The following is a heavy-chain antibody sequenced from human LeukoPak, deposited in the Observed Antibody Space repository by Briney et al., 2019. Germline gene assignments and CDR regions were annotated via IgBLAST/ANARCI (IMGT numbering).Heavy chain of an antibody. D-gene: IGHD5-12*01. CDR3: ARTRGYSGYDSGDFDY. CDR2: IDWGDDK. V-gene: IGHV2-70*01. J-gene: IGHJ4*02. Sequence: KVSGPALVNPTQTLTLTCTFSGFSLSTSAMCVSWIRQPPGKALEWLALIDWGDDKYYSTSLKTRLTISKDTSKNQVVLTMTNMDPVDTATYYCARTRGYSGYDSGDFDYWGQGTLVTVSS. CDR1: GFSLSTSAMC.